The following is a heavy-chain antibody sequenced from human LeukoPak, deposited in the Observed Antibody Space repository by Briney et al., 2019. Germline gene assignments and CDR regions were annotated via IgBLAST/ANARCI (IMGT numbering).Heavy chain of an antibody. CDR1: GGSVSSYY. V-gene: IGHV4-59*02. Sequence: SSETLSLTCTVSGGSVSSYYWSWIRQPPGKGLEWIGYIKSSGGANYNPSLKSRVTMSVDTSKNQFSLKLSSMTAADTAVYYCARAVPVRGGYTFDYWGQGTLVTVSS. CDR2: IKSSGGA. J-gene: IGHJ4*02. D-gene: IGHD5-24*01. CDR3: ARAVPVRGGYTFDY.